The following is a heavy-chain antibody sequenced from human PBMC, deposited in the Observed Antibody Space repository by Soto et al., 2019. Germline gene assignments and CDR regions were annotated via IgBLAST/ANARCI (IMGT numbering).Heavy chain of an antibody. Sequence: ASVKVSCKASGYTFTSYGISWVRQAPGQGLEWMGWISAYNGNTNYAQKLQGRVTMTTDTSTSTAYMELRSLRSDDTAVYYCARYYDSSGYYSWLDYWGQGTLVTVSS. J-gene: IGHJ4*02. CDR1: GYTFTSYG. D-gene: IGHD3-22*01. CDR3: ARYYDSSGYYSWLDY. CDR2: ISAYNGNT. V-gene: IGHV1-18*01.